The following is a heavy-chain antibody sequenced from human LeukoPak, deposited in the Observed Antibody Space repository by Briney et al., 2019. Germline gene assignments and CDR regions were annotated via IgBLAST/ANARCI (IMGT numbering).Heavy chain of an antibody. CDR1: GYTFTSYG. Sequence: ASVKVSCKASGYTFTSYGISWVRQAPGQGLEWIGWISAYNGNTNYAQKLQGRVTMTTDTSTSTAYMALRSLRSDDTAVYYCARDSLGYCSSTSCPQYYYYGMDVWGQGTTVTVSS. D-gene: IGHD2-2*01. CDR2: ISAYNGNT. CDR3: ARDSLGYCSSTSCPQYYYYGMDV. J-gene: IGHJ6*02. V-gene: IGHV1-18*01.